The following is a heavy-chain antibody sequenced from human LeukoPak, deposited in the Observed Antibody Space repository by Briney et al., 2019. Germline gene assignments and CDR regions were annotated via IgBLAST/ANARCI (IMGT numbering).Heavy chain of an antibody. J-gene: IGHJ4*02. Sequence: GGSLRLSCAASGFTFSSYSMNWVRQAPGKGLEWVSSISSSSSYIYYADSVKGRFTISRDNAKNSLYLQMNSLRAEDTAVYYCAKDEGDYYGSGDNFDYWGQGTLVTVSS. CDR2: ISSSSSYI. CDR1: GFTFSSYS. CDR3: AKDEGDYYGSGDNFDY. D-gene: IGHD3-10*01. V-gene: IGHV3-21*04.